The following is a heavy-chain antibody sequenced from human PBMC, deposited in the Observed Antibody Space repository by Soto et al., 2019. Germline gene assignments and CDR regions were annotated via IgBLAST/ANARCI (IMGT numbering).Heavy chain of an antibody. CDR1: GFTADDYA. CDR2: ISSNSETT. V-gene: IGHV3-9*02. CDR3: AKDMKWGGMTTIHYFDS. Sequence: EMQLVESGGGLVQPGRSLRLSCVGSGFTADDYAMHWVRQPPGKGLEWVSGISSNSETTNYADSAKGRFTISRDNAKNSLFLQMNSLRPEDTALYYCAKDMKWGGMTTIHYFDSWGQGTLVTVSS. J-gene: IGHJ4*02. D-gene: IGHD4-17*01.